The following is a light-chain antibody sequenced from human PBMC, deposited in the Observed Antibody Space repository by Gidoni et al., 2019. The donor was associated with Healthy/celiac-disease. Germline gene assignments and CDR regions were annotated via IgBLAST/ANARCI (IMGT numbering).Light chain of an antibody. J-gene: IGKJ2*01. CDR1: QRDSSY. CDR2: DAS. Sequence: VLTQSPATLSFSPGERATHSCRASQRDSSYLAWYQQKPGQSPRRLIYDASNRASVSRARLSGSVSGTDCTLNISSLEPEDCAVYYCKQRRTFXXXTKLEIK. V-gene: IGKV3-11*01. CDR3: KQRRT.